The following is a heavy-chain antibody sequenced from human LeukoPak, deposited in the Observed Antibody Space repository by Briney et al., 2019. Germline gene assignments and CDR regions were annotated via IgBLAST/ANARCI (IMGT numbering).Heavy chain of an antibody. CDR2: ISYSGST. D-gene: IGHD3-22*01. Sequence: PSETLSLTCTVSGGSISSRSYYWGWIRQPPGRGLEWIGSISYSGSTYYNPSLKSRVTISVDTSENQFSLTLSSVTAADTAVYNCARLDYDSSGLIDYWGQGTLVTVSS. V-gene: IGHV4-39*01. J-gene: IGHJ4*02. CDR1: GGSISSRSYY. CDR3: ARLDYDSSGLIDY.